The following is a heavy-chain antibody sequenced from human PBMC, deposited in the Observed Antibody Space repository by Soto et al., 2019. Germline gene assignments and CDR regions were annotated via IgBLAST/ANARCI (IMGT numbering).Heavy chain of an antibody. CDR3: VRDGLVSSAKYYFDN. CDR2: INPKSGGT. D-gene: IGHD6-13*01. Sequence: QVQLVQSGAEVKKPGPSVRVSCKASGYTFTDCYVHWVRQAPGQGLEWMGWINPKSGGTNIAQRFKGRVNMTRDMSISTAYMELNSLKSDDTAVYYCVRDGLVSSAKYYFDNWGQGTLVTVSS. V-gene: IGHV1-2*02. CDR1: GYTFTDCY. J-gene: IGHJ4*02.